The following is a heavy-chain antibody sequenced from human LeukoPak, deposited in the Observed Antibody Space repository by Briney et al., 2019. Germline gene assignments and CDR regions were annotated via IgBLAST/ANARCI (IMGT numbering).Heavy chain of an antibody. D-gene: IGHD3-22*01. Sequence: GGSLRLSCAASGFTFSSYAMIWVRQAPGKGLEWVSAICGSGGSPYYADSVKGRFTLSRDNSKNTLYLQMNSLRAEDTAVYYCAKGVNYYDSSGYYLHDAFDIWGQGTMVTVSS. CDR2: ICGSGGSP. V-gene: IGHV3-23*01. CDR1: GFTFSSYA. J-gene: IGHJ3*02. CDR3: AKGVNYYDSSGYYLHDAFDI.